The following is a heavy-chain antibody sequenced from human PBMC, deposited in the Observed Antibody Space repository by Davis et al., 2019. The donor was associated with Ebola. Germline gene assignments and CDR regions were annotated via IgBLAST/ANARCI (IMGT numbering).Heavy chain of an antibody. D-gene: IGHD6-6*01. Sequence: SETLSLTCTVPGGSISSYYWSWIRQPPGKGLEWIGHIYYSGSTNYNPSLKSRVTISVDTSKNQFSLKLSSVTAADTAVYYCARLKPRIIAGRPDDYYYYGMDVWGQGTTVTVSS. CDR1: GGSISSYY. J-gene: IGHJ6*02. CDR2: IYYSGST. V-gene: IGHV4-59*01. CDR3: ARLKPRIIAGRPDDYYYYGMDV.